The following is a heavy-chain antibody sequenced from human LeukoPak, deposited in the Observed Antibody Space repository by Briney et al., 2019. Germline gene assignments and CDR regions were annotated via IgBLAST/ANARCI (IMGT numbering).Heavy chain of an antibody. J-gene: IGHJ4*02. D-gene: IGHD3-16*02. CDR3: ARDPRWNFDY. CDR1: GFTFSTCW. CDR2: IKGDGSEK. Sequence: PGGSLRLSCAASGFTFSTCWMSWVRQAPGKGLEWVAIIKGDGSEKAYVDSVKGRFSISRDNAENSLYLQMSSLRAEDTAVYYCARDPRWNFDYWGQGTLVTVSS. V-gene: IGHV3-7*04.